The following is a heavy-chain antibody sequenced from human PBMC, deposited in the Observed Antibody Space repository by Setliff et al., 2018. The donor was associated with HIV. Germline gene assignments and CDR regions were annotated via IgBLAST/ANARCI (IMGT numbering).Heavy chain of an antibody. Sequence: PSETLSLTCNVSGDSISSHYRNWIRQPPGKGLEWIATIYNSGNTVSNPSLKSRVTISVDTSKNQSSLTLNSVTAADTAVYFCARVEAKIRGATYGMDVWGQGTTVTVSS. J-gene: IGHJ6*02. CDR3: ARVEAKIRGATYGMDV. CDR2: IYNSGNT. CDR1: GDSISSHY. D-gene: IGHD3-10*01. V-gene: IGHV4-59*11.